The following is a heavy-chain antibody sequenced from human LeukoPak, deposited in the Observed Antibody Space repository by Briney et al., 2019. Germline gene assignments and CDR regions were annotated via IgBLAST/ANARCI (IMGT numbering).Heavy chain of an antibody. CDR2: IYYSGST. J-gene: IGHJ4*02. CDR3: GRVRGTVAIDS. Sequence: SETLSLTCTVSGGSISSYYWSWIRQPPGKGLEWIGYIYYSGSTNYNPSLKSRVTISVDTSKNQFSLRMRSVTAADTAVYYCGRVRGTVAIDSWGQGTLVTVSS. V-gene: IGHV4-59*12. D-gene: IGHD5-12*01. CDR1: GGSISSYY.